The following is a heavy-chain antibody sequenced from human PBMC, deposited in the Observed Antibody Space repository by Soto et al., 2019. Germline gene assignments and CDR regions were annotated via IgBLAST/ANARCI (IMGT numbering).Heavy chain of an antibody. D-gene: IGHD3-3*01. V-gene: IGHV3-15*07. CDR1: GFTFSNAW. Sequence: EVQLVESGGGLVKPGGSLRLSCAASGFTFSNAWMNWVRQAPGKGLEWVGRIKSKTDGGTTDYAAPVKVRFTISRDDSKNTLYLKMNSLKTEDTAVYYCTTDPYLEWLLYPPDYYYYGMDVWGQGTTVTVSS. CDR3: TTDPYLEWLLYPPDYYYYGMDV. J-gene: IGHJ6*02. CDR2: IKSKTDGGTT.